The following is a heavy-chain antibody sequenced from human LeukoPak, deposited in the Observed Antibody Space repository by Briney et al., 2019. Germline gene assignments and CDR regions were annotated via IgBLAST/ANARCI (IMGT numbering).Heavy chain of an antibody. CDR2: IYSGGST. J-gene: IGHJ4*02. D-gene: IGHD3-22*01. CDR3: ARDHYDSSGPLDY. Sequence: GGSLRLSCAASGFTVSSNYMSWVRQAPGKGLEWVSVIYSGGSTYYADSVKGRFTISRDNSKNTLYLQMNSLRAEDTAVYYCARDHYDSSGPLDYWGQGTLVTVSS. V-gene: IGHV3-53*05. CDR1: GFTVSSNY.